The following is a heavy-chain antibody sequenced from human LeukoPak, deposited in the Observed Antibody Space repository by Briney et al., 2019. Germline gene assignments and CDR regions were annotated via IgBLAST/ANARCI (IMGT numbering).Heavy chain of an antibody. Sequence: WASAKVSCKASGGTFSSYAISWVRQAPGQGLEWMGGIIPIFGTANYAQKFQGRVTITADESTSTAYMELSSLRSEDTAVYYCASQNPAAVAFDIWGQGTMVTVSS. CDR1: GGTFSSYA. CDR2: IIPIFGTA. V-gene: IGHV1-69*01. D-gene: IGHD2-15*01. J-gene: IGHJ3*02. CDR3: ASQNPAAVAFDI.